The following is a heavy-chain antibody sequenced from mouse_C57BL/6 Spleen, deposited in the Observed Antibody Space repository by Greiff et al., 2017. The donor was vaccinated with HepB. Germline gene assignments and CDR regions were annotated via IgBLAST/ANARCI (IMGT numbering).Heavy chain of an antibody. CDR2: IYPGSGNT. V-gene: IGHV1-76*01. CDR3: AREDSSGPLAMDY. CDR1: GYTFTDYY. D-gene: IGHD3-2*02. Sequence: VKLQESGAELVRPGASVKLSCKASGYTFTDYYINWVKQRPGQGLEWIARIYPGSGNTYYNEKFKGKATLTAEKSSSTAYMQLSSLTSEDSAVYFCAREDSSGPLAMDYWGQGTSVTVSS. J-gene: IGHJ4*01.